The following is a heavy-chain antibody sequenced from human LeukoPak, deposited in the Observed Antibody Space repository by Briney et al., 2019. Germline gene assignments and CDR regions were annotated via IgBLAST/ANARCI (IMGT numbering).Heavy chain of an antibody. D-gene: IGHD6-13*01. CDR3: ARDRIAAAGFDY. V-gene: IGHV1-69*05. CDR2: IIPIFGTA. Sequence: GSSVKVSCKASGGTFSSYAISWVRQAPRQGLEWMGGIIPIFGTANYAQKFQGRVTITTDESTSTAYMELSSLRSEDTAVYYCARDRIAAAGFDYWGQGTLVTVSS. J-gene: IGHJ4*02. CDR1: GGTFSSYA.